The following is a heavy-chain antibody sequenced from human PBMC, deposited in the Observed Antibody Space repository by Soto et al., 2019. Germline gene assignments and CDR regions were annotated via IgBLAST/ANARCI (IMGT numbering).Heavy chain of an antibody. D-gene: IGHD3-22*01. CDR3: ARGGYYYENSGQNAYDY. J-gene: IGHJ4*01. V-gene: IGHV4-31*03. CDR1: GGSISSGGYY. CDR2: IYYGGST. Sequence: SETLSLTCTVSGGSISSGGYYWSWIRQHPGKGLEWIGYIYYGGSTYYNPSLKSRATISGDTSKNQFSLKLSSVTAADTAVYYCARGGYYYENSGQNAYDYWGQGILVTAPQ.